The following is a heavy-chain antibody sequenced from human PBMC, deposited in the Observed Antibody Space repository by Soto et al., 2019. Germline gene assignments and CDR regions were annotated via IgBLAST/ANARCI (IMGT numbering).Heavy chain of an antibody. V-gene: IGHV4-59*01. J-gene: IGHJ5*02. CDR2: IYYSGST. Sequence: PSETLSLTCTVSGGPISSYYWSWIRQPPGKGLEWIGYIYYSGSTNYNPSLKSRVTISVDTSKNQFSLKLSSVTAADTAVYYCAGLAGWFDPWGQGTLVTVSS. CDR3: AGLAGWFDP. CDR1: GGPISSYY.